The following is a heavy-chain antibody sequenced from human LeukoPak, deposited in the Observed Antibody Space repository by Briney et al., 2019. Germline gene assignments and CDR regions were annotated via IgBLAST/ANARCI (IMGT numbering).Heavy chain of an antibody. D-gene: IGHD1-26*01. Sequence: GGSLRLSCAASGFTFSSYAMSWVRQAPGKGLEWVAFIRYDGSDIHYPDSVKGRFSISRDNFKNTLYLQMNSLRAEDTAIYYCAKDYPSAVGSSPFEYWGQGTLVTVSS. J-gene: IGHJ4*02. V-gene: IGHV3-30*02. CDR2: IRYDGSDI. CDR3: AKDYPSAVGSSPFEY. CDR1: GFTFSSYA.